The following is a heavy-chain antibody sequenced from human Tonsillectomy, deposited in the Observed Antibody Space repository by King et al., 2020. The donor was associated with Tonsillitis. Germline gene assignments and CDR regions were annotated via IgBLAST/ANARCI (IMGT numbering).Heavy chain of an antibody. D-gene: IGHD1-26*01. CDR1: GFTFSDSY. CDR3: SRDRVGATVYYYYMDV. CDR2: ISSGGNYT. J-gene: IGHJ6*03. Sequence: VQLVESGGGLVKPGGSLRLSCAASGFTFSDSYMSWIRQAPGEGLGWVSDISSGGNYTSYTDSVKGRFTTSRDNAKNSLYLQMNSMRAEDTAVYYCSRDRVGATVYYYYMDVWGKGTTVTVSS. V-gene: IGHV3-11*05.